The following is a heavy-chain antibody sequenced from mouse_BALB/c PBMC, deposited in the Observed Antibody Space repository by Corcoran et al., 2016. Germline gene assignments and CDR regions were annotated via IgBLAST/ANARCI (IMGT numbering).Heavy chain of an antibody. CDR2: IYPGSGNT. CDR1: GYTFTDYY. Sequence: QIQLQQSGPELVKPGASVKISCKASGYTFTDYYINWVKQKPGQGLEWIGWIYPGSGNTKYNEKFKGKATLTVDTSSSTAYMQLCSLTSEDTAVYFCARLLRWYFDVWGAGTTVTVSS. CDR3: ARLLRWYFDV. J-gene: IGHJ1*01. D-gene: IGHD1-1*01. V-gene: IGHV1-84*02.